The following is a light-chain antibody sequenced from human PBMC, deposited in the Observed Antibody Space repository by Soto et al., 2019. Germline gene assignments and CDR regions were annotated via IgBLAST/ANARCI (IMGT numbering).Light chain of an antibody. CDR3: QVWDSSSDHPYV. Sequence: SYELTQPPSVSVAPGQTATIPCGGNNIGSKTVHWYQQKPGQAPVLVVSDNSDRPSGIPERFSGSKSENTATLTIIRVEAGDEAGYYCQVWDSSSDHPYVFGTGTKVTVL. CDR1: NIGSKT. V-gene: IGLV3-21*02. J-gene: IGLJ1*01. CDR2: DNS.